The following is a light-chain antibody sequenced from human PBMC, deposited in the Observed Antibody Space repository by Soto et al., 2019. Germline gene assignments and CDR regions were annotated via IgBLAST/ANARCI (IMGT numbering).Light chain of an antibody. V-gene: IGKV3-20*01. CDR3: QQYNSYLLT. CDR1: QSVSSSY. Sequence: EIVLTQSPGTLSLSPGERATLSCRASQSVSSSYLAWYQQTPGQAPRLLICAASSSATGIPDRFSGSGSGTDFTLTISSLQADDVATYYCQQYNSYLLTFGGGTKVDIK. J-gene: IGKJ4*01. CDR2: AAS.